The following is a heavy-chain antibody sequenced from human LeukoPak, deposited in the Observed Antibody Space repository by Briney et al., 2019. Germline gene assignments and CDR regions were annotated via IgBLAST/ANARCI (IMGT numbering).Heavy chain of an antibody. V-gene: IGHV3-23*01. CDR2: ISGSGDST. D-gene: IGHD3-10*01. Sequence: GGSLRLSCAASGFTFSNHAMSWVGQAPGMELVWVSTISGSGDSTYYADSVKGRFTSSGDNSKNTLDLQMNSLRAEDTAVYYCARRGPNGGFFDYWGRGTLVTVSS. J-gene: IGHJ4*02. CDR1: GFTFSNHA. CDR3: ARRGPNGGFFDY.